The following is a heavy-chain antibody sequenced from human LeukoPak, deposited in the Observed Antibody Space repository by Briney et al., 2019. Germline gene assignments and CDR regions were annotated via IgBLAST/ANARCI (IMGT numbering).Heavy chain of an antibody. D-gene: IGHD6-19*01. Sequence: PGGSLRLSCAASGLSVSSNYMSWVRQAPGKGLEWVSAISGSGGSTYYADSVKGRFTISRDNSKNTLYLQMNSLRAEDTAVYYCAKDLRPGIAVAGTSRIFDYWGQGTLVTVSS. J-gene: IGHJ4*02. CDR3: AKDLRPGIAVAGTSRIFDY. CDR1: GLSVSSNY. CDR2: ISGSGGST. V-gene: IGHV3-23*01.